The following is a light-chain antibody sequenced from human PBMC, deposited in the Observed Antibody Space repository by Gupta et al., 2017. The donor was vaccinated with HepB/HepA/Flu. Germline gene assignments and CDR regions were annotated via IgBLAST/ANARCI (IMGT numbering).Light chain of an antibody. Sequence: DVWMTQTPLSLPVTLGQPATISCRSSQSLVQSDASTFLSWFQQRPGQSPRRRINSVSYRESGVPDRFSGSGSGTDFTLQISGVEAEDVGVYYCMQGSHWPFTFGQGTKLEIK. CDR2: SVS. CDR3: MQGSHWPFT. CDR1: QSLVQSDASTF. V-gene: IGKV2-30*02. J-gene: IGKJ2*01.